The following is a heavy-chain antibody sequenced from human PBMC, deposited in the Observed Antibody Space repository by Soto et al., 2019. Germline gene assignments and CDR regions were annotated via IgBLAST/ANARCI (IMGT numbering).Heavy chain of an antibody. CDR1: GFTFSSYS. Sequence: EVQLVESGGGLVKPGGSLRLSCAASGFTFSSYSMNWVRQAPGKGLEWVSSISSSSSYIYYADSVKGRFTISRDNAKNSLYLQMNSLRAEDTAVYYCARKDCSSTSCPDPLDYWGQGTLVTVSS. J-gene: IGHJ4*02. V-gene: IGHV3-21*01. CDR2: ISSSSSYI. CDR3: ARKDCSSTSCPDPLDY. D-gene: IGHD2-2*01.